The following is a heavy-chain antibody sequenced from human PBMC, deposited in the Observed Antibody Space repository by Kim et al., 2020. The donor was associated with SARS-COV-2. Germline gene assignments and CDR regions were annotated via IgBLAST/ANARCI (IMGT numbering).Heavy chain of an antibody. Sequence: GGSLRLSCAASGFTFSSYGMHWVRQAPGKGLEWVAVIWYDGSNKYYADSVKGRFTISRDNSKNTLYLQMNSLRAEDTAVYYCARDYCSSTSCFNFDYWGQGTLATVSS. J-gene: IGHJ4*02. CDR1: GFTFSSYG. CDR3: ARDYCSSTSCFNFDY. V-gene: IGHV3-33*01. D-gene: IGHD2-2*01. CDR2: IWYDGSNK.